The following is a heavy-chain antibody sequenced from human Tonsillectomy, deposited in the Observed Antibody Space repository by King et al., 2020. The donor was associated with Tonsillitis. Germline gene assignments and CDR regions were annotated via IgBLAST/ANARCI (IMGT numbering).Heavy chain of an antibody. J-gene: IGHJ4*02. CDR3: AKDIEYYYDSGGYYEKHFDY. Sequence: VQLVESGGGLVQPGRSLRLSCAASGFTFDDYAMHWVRQAPGKGLEWVSGISWNRNNIGYADSVQGRFTISRDNAKNSLYLQMNSLTAEDTAMYYCAKDIEYYYDSGGYYEKHFDYWGQGTLVTVSS. CDR1: GFTFDDYA. V-gene: IGHV3-9*01. CDR2: ISWNRNNI. D-gene: IGHD3-22*01.